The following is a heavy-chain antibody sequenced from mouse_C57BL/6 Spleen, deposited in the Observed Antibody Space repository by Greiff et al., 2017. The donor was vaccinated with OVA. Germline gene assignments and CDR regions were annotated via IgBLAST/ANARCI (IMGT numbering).Heavy chain of an antibody. CDR1: GFTFSSYA. J-gene: IGHJ1*03. CDR3: TREEGGNGYFDV. D-gene: IGHD2-1*01. CDR2: ISSGGDYI. Sequence: EVQLVESGEGLVKPGGSLKLSCAASGFTFSSYAMSWVRQTPEKRLEWVAYISSGGDYIYYADTVKGRFTISRDNARNTLYLQMSSLKSEDTAMYYCTREEGGNGYFDVWGTGTTVTVSS. V-gene: IGHV5-9-1*02.